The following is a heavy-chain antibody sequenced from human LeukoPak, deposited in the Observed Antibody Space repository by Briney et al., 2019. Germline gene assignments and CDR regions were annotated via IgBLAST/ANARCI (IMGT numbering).Heavy chain of an antibody. V-gene: IGHV3-21*01. CDR3: ASFNWNYGYYGMDV. CDR2: ISSSSSYI. CDR1: GFTFSSHS. Sequence: PGGSLRLSCAASGFTFSSHSMNWVRQAPGKGLEWVSSISSSSSYIYYADSVKGRFTISRDNAKNSLYLQMNSLRAEDTAVYYCASFNWNYGYYGMDVWGQGTTVTVSS. J-gene: IGHJ6*02. D-gene: IGHD1-7*01.